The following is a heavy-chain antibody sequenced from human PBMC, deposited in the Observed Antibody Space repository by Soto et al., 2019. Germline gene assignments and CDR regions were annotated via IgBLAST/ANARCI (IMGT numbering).Heavy chain of an antibody. CDR3: ARDQEVTTYYYYGMDV. J-gene: IGHJ6*02. D-gene: IGHD4-4*01. Sequence: SETLSLTCTVSGGAISSGDYCWSWMRQPPGKGLELMGYIFYIGSTYYNPSLKSRVTISVDMSKNQFSLKLSSVTAADTAVYYCARDQEVTTYYYYGMDVWGQGTTVTVSS. V-gene: IGHV4-30-4*01. CDR2: IFYIGST. CDR1: GGAISSGDYC.